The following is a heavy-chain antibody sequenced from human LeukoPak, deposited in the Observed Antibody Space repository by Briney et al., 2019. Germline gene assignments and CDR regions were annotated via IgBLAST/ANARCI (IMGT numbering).Heavy chain of an antibody. CDR2: MNPNSGNT. CDR3: AVFDSSGYYWADY. D-gene: IGHD3-22*01. J-gene: IGHJ4*02. Sequence: ASVKVSCKASGYTFTSYDINWARQATGQGLEWMGWMNPNSGNTGYAQKFQGRVTMTRNTSISTAYMELSSLRSEDTAVYYCAVFDSSGYYWADYWGQGTLVTVSS. CDR1: GYTFTSYD. V-gene: IGHV1-8*01.